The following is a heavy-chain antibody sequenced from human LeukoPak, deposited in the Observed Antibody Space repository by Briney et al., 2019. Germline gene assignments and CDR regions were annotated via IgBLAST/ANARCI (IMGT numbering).Heavy chain of an antibody. V-gene: IGHV4-34*01. J-gene: IGHJ1*01. CDR1: GGSFSGYY. CDR3: ARDPPSSGWFQYFQH. CDR2: INHSGST. D-gene: IGHD6-19*01. Sequence: SETLSLTCAVYGGSFSGYYWSWIRQPPGKGLEWIGEINHSGSTNYNPSLKSRVTISVDTSKNQFSLKLSSVTAADTAVYYCARDPPSSGWFQYFQHWGQGTLVTVSS.